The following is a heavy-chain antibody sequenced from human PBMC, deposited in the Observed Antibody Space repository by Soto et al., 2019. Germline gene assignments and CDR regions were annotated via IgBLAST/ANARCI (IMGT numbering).Heavy chain of an antibody. CDR3: ARGRLCGDY. CDR1: GGSISNYY. V-gene: IGHV4-59*01. CDR2: IYYSGST. J-gene: IGHJ4*02. D-gene: IGHD2-2*01. Sequence: QVQLQESGPGLVKPSETLSLTCTVSGGSISNYYWSWIRQPPGRGLEWIGYIYYSGSTNYNPSLKSRVTISVDTSKSHFSLKLSSVTAADTAVYYCARGRLCGDYWGQGTLVTVSS.